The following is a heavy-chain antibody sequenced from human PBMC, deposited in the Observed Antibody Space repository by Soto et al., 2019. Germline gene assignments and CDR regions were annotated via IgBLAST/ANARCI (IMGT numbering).Heavy chain of an antibody. V-gene: IGHV3-30*18. CDR3: AKDTHDFWSGYYRVSYYGMDV. J-gene: IGHJ6*01. Sequence: QVQLVESGGGVVQPGRSLRLSCAASGFTFSSYGMHWVRQAPGKGLEWVAVISYDGSNKYYADSVKGRFTISRDNSKNTLYLQMNSLRAEDTAVYYCAKDTHDFWSGYYRVSYYGMDVW. D-gene: IGHD3-3*01. CDR2: ISYDGSNK. CDR1: GFTFSSYG.